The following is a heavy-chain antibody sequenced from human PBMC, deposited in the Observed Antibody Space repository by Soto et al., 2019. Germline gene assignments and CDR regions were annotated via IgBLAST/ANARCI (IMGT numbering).Heavy chain of an antibody. CDR2: ISSSSSTI. Sequence: PGGSLRLSCAASGFTFSSYSMNWVRQAPGKGLEWGSYISSSSSTIYYADSVKGRFTTSRDNAKNSLYLQMNSLRDEDTAVYYCARGLTIDSSGYYLAFDYWGQGTLVTVSS. D-gene: IGHD3-22*01. CDR1: GFTFSSYS. CDR3: ARGLTIDSSGYYLAFDY. J-gene: IGHJ4*02. V-gene: IGHV3-48*02.